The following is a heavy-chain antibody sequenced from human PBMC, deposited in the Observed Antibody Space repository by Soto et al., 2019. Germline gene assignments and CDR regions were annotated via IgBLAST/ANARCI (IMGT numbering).Heavy chain of an antibody. CDR3: ARDPTAVTSRFDP. CDR2: ISSSSSYI. J-gene: IGHJ5*02. V-gene: IGHV3-21*01. D-gene: IGHD4-4*01. Sequence: GGSLRLSCAASGFTISSYSMNWVRQAPGKGLEWVSSISSSSSYIYYADSVKGRFTTSRDNAKNSLYLQMNSLRAEDTAVYYCARDPTAVTSRFDPWGQETLVTVSS. CDR1: GFTISSYS.